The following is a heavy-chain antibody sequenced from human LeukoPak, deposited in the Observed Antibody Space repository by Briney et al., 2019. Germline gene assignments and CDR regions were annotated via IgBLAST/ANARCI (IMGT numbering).Heavy chain of an antibody. CDR1: GFTLSSSW. CDR3: ARDLSFSPDH. J-gene: IGHJ4*02. CDR2: VSPDGNLA. V-gene: IGHV3-74*01. Sequence: GGSLRLSCAGSGFTLSSSWMHWVRQAPGKGPVWVAHVSPDGNLANYADSVKGRFIISRDNAKNTPFLQMNSLRAEDTAVYYCARDLSFSPDHWGQGTLVTVSS.